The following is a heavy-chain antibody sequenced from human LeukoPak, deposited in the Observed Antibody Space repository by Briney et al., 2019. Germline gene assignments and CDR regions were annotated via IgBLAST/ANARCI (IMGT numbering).Heavy chain of an antibody. V-gene: IGHV1-46*01. D-gene: IGHD2-8*01. CDR2: INPSGSST. CDR3: ARGKIFGGAKVLGYCTNGVCDAFDI. Sequence: ASVKVSCKASGYSFTSHYMHWVRQAPGQGLEWMGLINPSGSSTLYAQKFQGRVTMTGDMSTTTDYMELSSLRSEDTAVYYCARGKIFGGAKVLGYCTNGVCDAFDIWGQGTMVTVSS. CDR1: GYSFTSHY. J-gene: IGHJ3*02.